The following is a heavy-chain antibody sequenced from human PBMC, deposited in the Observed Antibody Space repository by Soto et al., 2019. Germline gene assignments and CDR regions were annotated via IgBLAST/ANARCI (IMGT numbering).Heavy chain of an antibody. CDR3: ARDQSSSWSLPSFDY. J-gene: IGHJ4*02. CDR2: IRCDGSNK. CDR1: GFTFSSYG. D-gene: IGHD6-13*01. V-gene: IGHV3-33*01. Sequence: GGSLRLSCAASGFTFSSYGMHWVRQAPGKGLEWVSVIRCDGSNKYYADSVKGRFTISSDNSKNTLYLQMNSLRAEDTVEYYSARDQSSSWSLPSFDYWGQGTLVTVSS.